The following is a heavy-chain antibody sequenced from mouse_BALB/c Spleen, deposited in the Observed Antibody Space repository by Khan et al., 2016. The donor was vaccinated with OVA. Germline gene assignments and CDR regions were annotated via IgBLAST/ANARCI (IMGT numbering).Heavy chain of an antibody. J-gene: IGHJ2*01. CDR2: ISYSGNT. CDR1: GYSITSDYA. D-gene: IGHD1-1*01. CDR3: ARVYGGDFDY. V-gene: IGHV3-2*02. Sequence: VQLQESGPGLVKPSQSLSLICTVTGYSITSDYAWNWIRQFPGNKLEWMGFISYSGNTNYNPSLKSRISINRDTSKNQFFLHLNSVTTEDTATYYCARVYGGDFDYWGQGTTLTVSS.